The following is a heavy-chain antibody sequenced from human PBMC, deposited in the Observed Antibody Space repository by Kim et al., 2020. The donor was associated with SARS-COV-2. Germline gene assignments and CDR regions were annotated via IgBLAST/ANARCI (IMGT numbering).Heavy chain of an antibody. D-gene: IGHD3-22*01. CDR1: GFTFGDHG. J-gene: IGHJ4*02. CDR2: IRSKAYGGTT. V-gene: IGHV3-49*03. Sequence: GGSLRLSCAASGFTFGDHGMSWFRQAPGKGLEGVGFIRSKAYGGTTEYAASVKGRFTISRDDSKSIAYLQMKSLKTEDTAVYYCGSSGYIDMDFDYWGQG. CDR3: GSSGYIDMDFDY.